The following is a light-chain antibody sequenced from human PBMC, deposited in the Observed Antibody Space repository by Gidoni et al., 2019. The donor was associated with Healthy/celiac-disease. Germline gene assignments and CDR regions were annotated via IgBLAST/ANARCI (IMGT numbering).Light chain of an antibody. CDR2: GNS. CDR1: SSNIGAGHD. CDR3: QSYDSSLSGWV. V-gene: IGLV1-40*01. J-gene: IGLJ3*02. Sequence: QSVLTQPPSVSGTPGQRVTIPCTGSSSNIGAGHDVHLYQQLPGTAPKLLIYGNSNRPSGVPDRFSGSKSGTSASLANTGLQAEDEADYYCQSYDSSLSGWVFGGGTKLTVL.